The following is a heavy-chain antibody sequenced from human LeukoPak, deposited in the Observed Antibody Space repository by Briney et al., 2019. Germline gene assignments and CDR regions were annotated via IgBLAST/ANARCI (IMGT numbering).Heavy chain of an antibody. CDR3: ARDRADPDYGDYVFAY. J-gene: IGHJ4*02. CDR2: ISSRSSYI. D-gene: IGHD4-17*01. Sequence: GGSLRLSCAASGFTFSSYRMNWVRQAPGKGLEWVSSISSRSSYIYYADSLKGRLTISRDNAKNSLYLNIHSLRAEDTAVYYCARDRADPDYGDYVFAYWGQGTLVTVSS. V-gene: IGHV3-21*01. CDR1: GFTFSSYR.